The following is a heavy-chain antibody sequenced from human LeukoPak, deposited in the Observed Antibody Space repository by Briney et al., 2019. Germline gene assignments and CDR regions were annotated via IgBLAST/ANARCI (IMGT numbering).Heavy chain of an antibody. Sequence: ASVKVSCKASGYTFTSYDINWVRQAPGQGLDWMEWMNPNSGNTGYAQKFQGRVTITRNTSISTAYMELSSLRSEDTAVYYCARGTLRRVTIFGVVPYYYYMDVWGKGTTVTVSS. CDR3: ARGTLRRVTIFGVVPYYYYMDV. CDR1: GYTFTSYD. V-gene: IGHV1-8*03. D-gene: IGHD3-3*01. J-gene: IGHJ6*03. CDR2: MNPNSGNT.